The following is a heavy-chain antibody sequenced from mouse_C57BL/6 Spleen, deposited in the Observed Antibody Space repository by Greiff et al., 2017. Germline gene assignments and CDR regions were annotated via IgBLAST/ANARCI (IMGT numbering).Heavy chain of an antibody. Sequence: VQLQQPGAELVKPGASVTLSCKASGYTFTSYWMHWVKQRPGQGLEWIGMINPNSGSTNYNEKFKSKVTLTVDKSPSTAYMQLSSLTSEDSAVYYCARDRGAMDYWGQGTSVTVSS. CDR1: GYTFTSYW. J-gene: IGHJ4*01. V-gene: IGHV1-64*01. CDR3: ARDRGAMDY. CDR2: INPNSGST.